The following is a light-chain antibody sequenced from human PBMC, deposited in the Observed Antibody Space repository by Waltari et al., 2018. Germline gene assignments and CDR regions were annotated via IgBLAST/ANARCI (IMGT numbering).Light chain of an antibody. CDR2: AAS. CDR1: QSSRNY. Sequence: DIQMTQSPPSLAASVGDSVNITCRASQSSRNYLNWYQQRPGKAPKLLISAASNLQSRVPLSFSGSRSGTDFALTISSLQPEDFASYRCQETYTALFTFGPGTKVEIK. J-gene: IGKJ3*01. V-gene: IGKV1-39*01. CDR3: QETYTALFT.